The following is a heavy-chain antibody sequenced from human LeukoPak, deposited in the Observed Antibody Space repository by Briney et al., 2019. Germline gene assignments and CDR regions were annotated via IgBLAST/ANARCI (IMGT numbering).Heavy chain of an antibody. Sequence: GGSLRLSCAASGFTFDDYAMYWVRQAPGKGLEWVSLISGDGGSTYYADSVKGRFTISRDNSKNSLYLQMNSLRTEDTALYYCAKDMWRFGELDYDYWGQGTLVTVSS. J-gene: IGHJ4*02. V-gene: IGHV3-43*02. CDR3: AKDMWRFGELDYDY. CDR2: ISGDGGST. CDR1: GFTFDDYA. D-gene: IGHD3-10*01.